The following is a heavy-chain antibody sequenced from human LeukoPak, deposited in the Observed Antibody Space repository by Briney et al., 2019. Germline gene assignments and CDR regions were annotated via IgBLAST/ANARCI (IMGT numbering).Heavy chain of an antibody. CDR2: IYTSGST. CDR1: GGSISSGSYY. CDR3: ARHDFWSGYSFDY. Sequence: PSETLSLTCTVSGGSISSGSYYWSWIRQPAGKGLEWIGRIYTSGSTNYNPSLKSRVTMSVDTSKNQFSLKLSSVTAADTAVYYCARHDFWSGYSFDYWGQGTLVTVSS. D-gene: IGHD3-3*01. V-gene: IGHV4-61*02. J-gene: IGHJ4*02.